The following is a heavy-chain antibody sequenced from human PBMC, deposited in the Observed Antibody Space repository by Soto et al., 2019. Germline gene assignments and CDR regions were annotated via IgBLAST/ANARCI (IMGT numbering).Heavy chain of an antibody. CDR2: IVVGSGNT. D-gene: IGHD3-10*02. Sequence: GASVKVSCKASGFTFTSSAVQWVRQARGQRLEWIGWIVVGSGNTNYAQKFQERVTITRDMSTSTAYVELSSLRSEDTAVYYCAADMLSGYYYYYGMDVWGQGTTVTVSS. CDR3: AADMLSGYYYYYGMDV. CDR1: GFTFTSSA. J-gene: IGHJ6*02. V-gene: IGHV1-58*01.